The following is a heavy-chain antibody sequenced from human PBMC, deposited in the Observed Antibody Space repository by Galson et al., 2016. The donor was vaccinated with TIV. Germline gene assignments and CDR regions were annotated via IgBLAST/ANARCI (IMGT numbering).Heavy chain of an antibody. CDR3: TRYGRGNWKYVDYFDY. D-gene: IGHD1-7*01. Sequence: SLRLSCAASGFTFDSYTFHWVRQTPGKGLEWVAIISHDGNNKDFADSVQGRFTISRDSSKNTVFLQMNSLRLEDTAVYYCTRYGRGNWKYVDYFDYWGQGTLVTVSS. V-gene: IGHV3-30-3*01. CDR2: ISHDGNNK. CDR1: GFTFDSYT. J-gene: IGHJ4*02.